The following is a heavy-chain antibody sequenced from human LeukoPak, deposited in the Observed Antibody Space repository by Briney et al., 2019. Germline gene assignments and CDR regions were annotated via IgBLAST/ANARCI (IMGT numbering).Heavy chain of an antibody. Sequence: SETLSLTCAVYGGSFSGYYWSWIRQPPGKGLEWIGEINHSGSTNYNPSLKSRVTISVDTSKNQFSLKLSSVSAADTAVYYCARGGSPQSHDTAMVKAHFDYWGQGTLVTVSS. V-gene: IGHV4-34*01. CDR1: GGSFSGYY. CDR2: INHSGST. J-gene: IGHJ4*02. CDR3: ARGGSPQSHDTAMVKAHFDY. D-gene: IGHD5-18*01.